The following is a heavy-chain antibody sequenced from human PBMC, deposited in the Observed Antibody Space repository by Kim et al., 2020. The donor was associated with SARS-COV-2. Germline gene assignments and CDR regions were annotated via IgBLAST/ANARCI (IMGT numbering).Heavy chain of an antibody. D-gene: IGHD3-16*01. CDR2: IYPDDSET. Sequence: GESLKISCKGSGYSYTTYWIGWVRQMPGKGLEWMGIIYPDDSETKYSPSFQGQVTVSVDKSITTAYLHWSSLKDSDTAMCYCPRHGGWDNGDYWGQGTLVTVSS. CDR1: GYSYTTYW. V-gene: IGHV5-51*01. J-gene: IGHJ4*02. CDR3: PRHGGWDNGDY.